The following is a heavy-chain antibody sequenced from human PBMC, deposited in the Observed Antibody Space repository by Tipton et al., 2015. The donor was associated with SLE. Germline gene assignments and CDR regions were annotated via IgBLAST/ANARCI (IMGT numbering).Heavy chain of an antibody. Sequence: TLSLTCTVSGGSIGSGSYYWSWIRQPAGKGLEWIGYIYTSGSTNYNPSLKSRVTISVDTSKNQFSLKLSSVTAADTAVYYCARVESRTSYYGSGSHAFDIWGQGTMVTVSS. V-gene: IGHV4-61*09. CDR2: IYTSGST. D-gene: IGHD3-10*01. J-gene: IGHJ3*02. CDR3: ARVESRTSYYGSGSHAFDI. CDR1: GGSIGSGSYY.